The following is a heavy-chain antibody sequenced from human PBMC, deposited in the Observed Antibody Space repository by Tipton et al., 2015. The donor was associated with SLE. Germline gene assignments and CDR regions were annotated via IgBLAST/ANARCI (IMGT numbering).Heavy chain of an antibody. CDR2: IYSGGST. V-gene: IGHV3-53*01. CDR1: GFTVSSNY. CDR3: AREGASYGSGSAPLVDAFDI. D-gene: IGHD3-10*01. Sequence: GSLRLSCAASGFTVSSNYMSWVRQAPGKGLEWVSVIYSGGSTYYADSVKGRFTISRDNSKNTLYLQMNSLRAEDTAVYYCAREGASYGSGSAPLVDAFDIWGQGTMVTVSS. J-gene: IGHJ3*02.